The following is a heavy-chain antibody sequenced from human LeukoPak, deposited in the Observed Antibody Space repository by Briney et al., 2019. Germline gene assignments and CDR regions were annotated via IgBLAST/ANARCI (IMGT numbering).Heavy chain of an antibody. V-gene: IGHV1-69*05. Sequence: SVNVSRKATGGTLSSYAISSVRQAPGQGLEWVGGIFPIFGTANYAQTFQGRVTMTTDESTSTAYMELSSLRAEDTAVYYCARVGWLQLGSWFDPWGQGTLVTVSS. CDR2: IFPIFGTA. CDR1: GGTLSSYA. CDR3: ARVGWLQLGSWFDP. D-gene: IGHD5-24*01. J-gene: IGHJ5*02.